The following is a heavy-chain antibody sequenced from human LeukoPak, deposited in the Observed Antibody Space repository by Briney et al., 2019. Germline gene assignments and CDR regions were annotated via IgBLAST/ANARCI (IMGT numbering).Heavy chain of an antibody. D-gene: IGHD1-26*01. CDR2: IYYSGST. Sequence: SETLSLTCTVSGGSISSGDYYWSWIRQPPGKGLEWIGYIYYSGSTYYNPSLKSRVTISVDTSKNQFSLRLNSVTAADTAVYYCARSRAFNSGAFDPWGQGSLVTVSS. V-gene: IGHV4-30-4*02. CDR3: ARSRAFNSGAFDP. CDR1: GGSISSGDYY. J-gene: IGHJ5*02.